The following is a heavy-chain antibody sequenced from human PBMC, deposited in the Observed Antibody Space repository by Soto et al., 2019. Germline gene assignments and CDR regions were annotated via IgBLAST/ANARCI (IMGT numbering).Heavy chain of an antibody. CDR1: GGTFSSYA. V-gene: IGHV1-69*13. Sequence: ASVKVSCKASGGTFSSYAISWVRQAPGQGLEWMGGIIPIFGTANYAQKFQGRVTITADESTSTAYMELSSLRSEDTAVYYCARDVAKQWLGPFDYWGQGTLVTVSS. CDR3: ARDVAKQWLGPFDY. J-gene: IGHJ4*02. CDR2: IIPIFGTA. D-gene: IGHD6-19*01.